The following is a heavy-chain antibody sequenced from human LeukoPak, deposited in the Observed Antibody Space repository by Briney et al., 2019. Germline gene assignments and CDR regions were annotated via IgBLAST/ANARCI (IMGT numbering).Heavy chain of an antibody. V-gene: IGHV1-18*01. CDR3: ARADAYCGGDCYSDYYYYYTDV. J-gene: IGHJ6*03. CDR1: GYTFTSYG. Sequence: GASVKVSCKASGYTFTSYGISWVRQAPGQGLEWMGWISAYNGNTNYAQKLQGRVTMTTDTSTSTAYMGLRSLRSDDTAVYYCARADAYCGGDCYSDYYYYYTDVWGKGTTVTVSS. D-gene: IGHD2-21*02. CDR2: ISAYNGNT.